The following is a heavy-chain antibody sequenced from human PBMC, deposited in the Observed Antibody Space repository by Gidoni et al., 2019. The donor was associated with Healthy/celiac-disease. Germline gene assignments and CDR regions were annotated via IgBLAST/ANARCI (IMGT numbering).Heavy chain of an antibody. CDR3: ARDPSLIANAFDI. CDR1: GGSISSYS. V-gene: IGHV4-4*07. CDR2: IYTSGST. Sequence: QVQLQESGPGLVQPSETLSLPCTVSGGSISSYSWSWSRQPDGKGLGWIGRIYTSGSTNYIPYLKSGVTMSVDTSKNQFSLKLSYVTAADTAVYYCARDPSLIANAFDIWGQGTMVTVSS. D-gene: IGHD3-22*01. J-gene: IGHJ3*02.